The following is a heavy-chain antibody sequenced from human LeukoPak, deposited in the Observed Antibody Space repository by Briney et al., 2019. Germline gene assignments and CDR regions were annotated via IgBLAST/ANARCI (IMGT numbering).Heavy chain of an antibody. D-gene: IGHD3-10*01. CDR3: ARDQLHYYGSGSYFNWFDP. V-gene: IGHV4-31*03. CDR1: GGSISSGGYY. Sequence: PSQTLSLTCTVSGGSISSGGYYWSWIRQHPGKGLEWIGYIYYSGSTYYNPSLKSRVTISVDTSKNQFSLKLSSVTAADTAVYYCARDQLHYYGSGSYFNWFDPWAREPWSPSPQ. J-gene: IGHJ5*02. CDR2: IYYSGST.